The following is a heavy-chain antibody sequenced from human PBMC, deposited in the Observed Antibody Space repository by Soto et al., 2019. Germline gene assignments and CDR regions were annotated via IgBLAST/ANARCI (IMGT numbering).Heavy chain of an antibody. J-gene: IGHJ4*02. Sequence: ASVKVSCKASGYTFTSYGIGWVRQAPGQGLEWMGWISAYNGNTNYAQKFQGRVTMTTDTSTNTAYMELRSLRSDDMAVYYCARDPVSYDFWSGYPETHDYWGQGTLVTVSS. CDR2: ISAYNGNT. CDR1: GYTFTSYG. CDR3: ARDPVSYDFWSGYPETHDY. D-gene: IGHD3-3*01. V-gene: IGHV1-18*03.